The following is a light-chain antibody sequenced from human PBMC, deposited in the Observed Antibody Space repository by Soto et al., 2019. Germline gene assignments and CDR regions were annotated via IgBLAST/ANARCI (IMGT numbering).Light chain of an antibody. CDR1: HNVNTY. CDR3: QQRNTWPPIT. J-gene: IGKJ4*01. CDR2: DAS. Sequence: EVVLTQSPATLSLSPGERATLSCRASHNVNTYLAWYQQKPGQAPRLVIYDASNSAPGIPARFSGSGSGTDFTLTISSLEPEDFAVYYCQQRNTWPPITFGGGTKIEVK. V-gene: IGKV3-11*01.